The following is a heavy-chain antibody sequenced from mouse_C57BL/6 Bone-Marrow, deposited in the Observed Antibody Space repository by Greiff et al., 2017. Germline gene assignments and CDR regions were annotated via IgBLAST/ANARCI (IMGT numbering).Heavy chain of an antibody. J-gene: IGHJ2*01. CDR3: ARDGAYDYLYFVY. CDR2: IDPEDGET. V-gene: IGHV14-2*01. D-gene: IGHD2-4*01. CDR1: GFNIKDYY. Sequence: VQLKQSGAGLVKPGASVKLSCTASGFNIKDYYMHWVKQRTEQGLEWFGRIDPEDGETKYAPKFQGKATITADTSSNTAYLQLSSMTSEDTAVYYCARDGAYDYLYFVYWGQGTALTVSS.